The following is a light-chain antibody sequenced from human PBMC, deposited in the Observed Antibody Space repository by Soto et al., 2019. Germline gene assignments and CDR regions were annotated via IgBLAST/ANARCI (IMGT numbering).Light chain of an antibody. CDR3: QQYGSSPPYT. CDR2: GAS. Sequence: EIVLTQSPGTLSSSPGEIATLSCRASQSVSSSYLAWYQQKPGQAPRLLIYGASSMATGIPDRFIGSGSGTDFTLTISRLEPADFAVYYCQQYGSSPPYTFGQGTKLEIK. CDR1: QSVSSSY. V-gene: IGKV3-20*01. J-gene: IGKJ2*01.